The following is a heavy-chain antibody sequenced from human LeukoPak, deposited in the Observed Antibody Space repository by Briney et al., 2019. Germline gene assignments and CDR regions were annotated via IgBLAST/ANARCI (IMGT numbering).Heavy chain of an antibody. J-gene: IGHJ4*02. Sequence: ASVKVSCKASGYTFTGYYMHWVRQAPGQGLEWMGIINPSGGSTSYAQKFQGRVTMTRNTSTSTVYMELSSLRSEDTAVYYCARGPNDILTGYSPFDYWGQGTLVTVSS. CDR2: INPSGGST. CDR3: ARGPNDILTGYSPFDY. V-gene: IGHV1-46*01. CDR1: GYTFTGYY. D-gene: IGHD3-9*01.